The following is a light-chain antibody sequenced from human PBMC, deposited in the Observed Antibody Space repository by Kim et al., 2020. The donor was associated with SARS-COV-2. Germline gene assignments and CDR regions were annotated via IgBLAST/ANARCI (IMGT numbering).Light chain of an antibody. CDR2: EVN. CDR3: SSYAATNIFV. CDR1: SSDVGGYNY. J-gene: IGLJ1*01. Sequence: QSALTQPPSASGSPGQSVTISCSGTSSDVGGYNYVSWYQQHPGKAPKLMIYEVNKRPSGVPDRFSGSKSGNTASLTVSGLQAEDEADYYCSSYAATNIFVFGTGTQLTVL. V-gene: IGLV2-8*01.